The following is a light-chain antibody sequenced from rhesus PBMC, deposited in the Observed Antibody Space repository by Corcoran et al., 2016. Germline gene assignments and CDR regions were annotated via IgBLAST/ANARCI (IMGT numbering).Light chain of an antibody. Sequence: SYELTQRRSVSVSPGQTARIACGGVNIGSKSIQWYLQKPPQAPVLVIFADTERPSGTPGRFSGSQSGTIATLTISGVEAGYESDYYFRVLDSSSDHYIFGGGTRLTVL. CDR1: NIGSKS. CDR3: RVLDSSSDHYI. J-gene: IGLJ1*01. CDR2: ADT. V-gene: IGLV3-40*01.